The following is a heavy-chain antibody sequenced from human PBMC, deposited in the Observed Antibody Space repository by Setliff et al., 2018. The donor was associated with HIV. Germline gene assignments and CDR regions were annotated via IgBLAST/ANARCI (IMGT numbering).Heavy chain of an antibody. CDR2: INHSGST. V-gene: IGHV4-34*01. J-gene: IGHJ4*02. CDR3: ARRPYYFDY. Sequence: SETLSLTCAVYGGSFSGYYWSWIRQPPGKGLEWIGEINHSGSTNYNPSLKSRVTISIDTSRKQFSLKLSSVTAADTAVYYCARRPYYFDYWGQGTLVTVSS. CDR1: GGSFSGYY.